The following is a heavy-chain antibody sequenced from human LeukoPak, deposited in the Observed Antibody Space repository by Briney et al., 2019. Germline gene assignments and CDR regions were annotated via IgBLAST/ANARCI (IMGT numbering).Heavy chain of an antibody. D-gene: IGHD1-7*01. V-gene: IGHV4-34*01. CDR3: ARGELELPDY. CDR1: GGSFSGYY. CDR2: INHSGST. Sequence: SETLSLTCAVYGGSFSGYYWGWIRQPPGKGLEWIGEINHSGSTNYNPSLKSRVTISVDTSKNQFSLKLSSVTAADTAVYYCARGELELPDYWGQGTLVTVSS. J-gene: IGHJ4*02.